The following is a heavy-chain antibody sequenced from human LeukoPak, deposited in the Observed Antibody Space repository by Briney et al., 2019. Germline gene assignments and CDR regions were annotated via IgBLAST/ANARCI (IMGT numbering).Heavy chain of an antibody. V-gene: IGHV4-30-2*01. CDR1: GGSISSGGYS. CDR3: ARGLGVGWYPLY. Sequence: SETLSLTCAVSGGSISSGGYSWSWIRQPPGEGLEWIGYIYHSGSTYYNPSLKSRVTISVDGSKNQFSLKLSSVTAADTAVYYCARGLGVGWYPLYWGQGTLVTVSS. CDR2: IYHSGST. J-gene: IGHJ4*02. D-gene: IGHD6-19*01.